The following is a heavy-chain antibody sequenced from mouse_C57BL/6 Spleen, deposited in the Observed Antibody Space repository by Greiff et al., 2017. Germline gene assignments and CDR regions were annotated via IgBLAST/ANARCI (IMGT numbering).Heavy chain of an antibody. CDR2: IDPSDSYT. V-gene: IGHV1-69*01. J-gene: IGHJ1*03. Sequence: QVQLQQPGAELVMPGASVKLSCKASGYTFTSYWMHWVKQRPGQGLEWIGEIDPSDSYTNYNQKFKGKSTLTVDKSSSTAYMQLSSLTSEDSAVYSCASWGYDGSLYWYFDGWGTGTTVTVSA. D-gene: IGHD2-3*01. CDR3: ASWGYDGSLYWYFDG. CDR1: GYTFTSYW.